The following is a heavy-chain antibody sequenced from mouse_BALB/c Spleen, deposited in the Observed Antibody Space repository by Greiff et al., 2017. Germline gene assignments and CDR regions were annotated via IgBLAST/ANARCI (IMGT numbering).Heavy chain of an antibody. CDR2: ISSGGSYT. J-gene: IGHJ3*01. CDR1: GFTFSSYA. V-gene: IGHV5-9-4*01. CDR3: ARGGSTMITTAFAY. D-gene: IGHD2-4*01. Sequence: EVQGVESGGGLVKPGGSLKLSCAASGFTFSSYAMSWVRQSPEKRLEWVAEISSGGSYTYYPDTVTGRFTISRDNAKNTLYLEMSSLRSEDTAMYYCARGGSTMITTAFAYWGQGTLVTVSA.